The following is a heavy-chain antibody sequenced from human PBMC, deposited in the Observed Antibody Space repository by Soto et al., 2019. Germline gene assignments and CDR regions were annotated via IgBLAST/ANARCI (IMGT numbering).Heavy chain of an antibody. Sequence: EVQLVESGGGLVQPGGSLRLSCAASGFTFSSYWMSWVRQAPGKGLEWVANIKQDGSGKYYVDSVKGRFTISRENAKNSLYLQMHSLRAKDTAVYYCARYYYDSSGYFPTYFDYWGQGTLVTVSS. V-gene: IGHV3-7*03. CDR3: ARYYYDSSGYFPTYFDY. CDR1: GFTFSSYW. J-gene: IGHJ4*02. D-gene: IGHD3-22*01. CDR2: IKQDGSGK.